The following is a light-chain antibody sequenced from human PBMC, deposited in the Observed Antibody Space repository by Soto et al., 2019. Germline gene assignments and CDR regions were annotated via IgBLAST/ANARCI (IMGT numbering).Light chain of an antibody. CDR2: AAS. J-gene: IGKJ5*01. V-gene: IGKV1-13*02. CDR3: QQLNSYPIT. CDR1: QDISSA. Sequence: AIQLTQSPSSLSASVGDRVTITCRASQDISSALAWYQQIPGRAPKLLIYAASTLQSGVPSRFSGGGSGADFTLTISSLQPEDFATYYCQQLNSYPITLGQGTRLGIK.